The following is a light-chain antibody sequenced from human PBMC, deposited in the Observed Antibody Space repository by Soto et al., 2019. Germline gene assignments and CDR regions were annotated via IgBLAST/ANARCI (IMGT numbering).Light chain of an antibody. Sequence: EIVLTQSPGALSVSPGERATLSCRARRSGSTNVAWYQQKPGQGPRLLIYGASTRATGVPASFSGRGSGTDFTLTISSRQSDDFAVYYCQQYYNWPPYTFGHGNKLDI. CDR1: RSGSTN. J-gene: IGKJ2*01. CDR2: GAS. V-gene: IGKV3-15*01. CDR3: QQYYNWPPYT.